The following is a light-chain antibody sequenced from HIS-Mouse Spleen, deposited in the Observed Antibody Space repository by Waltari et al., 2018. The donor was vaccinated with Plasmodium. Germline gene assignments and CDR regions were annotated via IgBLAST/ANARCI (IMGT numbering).Light chain of an antibody. J-gene: IGLJ2*01. CDR3: YSTDSSGNHRV. V-gene: IGLV3-10*01. CDR1: ALPKKY. Sequence: SYELTQPPSVSVSPGQTARITCSGDALPKKYAYWYQQKSGQAPVPVIYEDSKRPSGITVIFSGACSGTMATWTISGAQVEDEADYYCYSTDSSGNHRVFGGGTKLTVL. CDR2: EDS.